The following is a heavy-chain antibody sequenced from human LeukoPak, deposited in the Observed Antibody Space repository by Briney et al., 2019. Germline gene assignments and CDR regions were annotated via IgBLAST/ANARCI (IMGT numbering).Heavy chain of an antibody. Sequence: ASVKVSCKASGYTFSDYYIHWVRQAPGQGPEWMGWINLNTGGTNYAQKFDGRFSMTRDTSINTAFMELSGLTFDDTAVYYCARSTAMVRGVIVAFDIWGQGTMVTVSS. D-gene: IGHD3-10*01. J-gene: IGHJ3*02. CDR1: GYTFSDYY. CDR2: INLNTGGT. V-gene: IGHV1-2*02. CDR3: ARSTAMVRGVIVAFDI.